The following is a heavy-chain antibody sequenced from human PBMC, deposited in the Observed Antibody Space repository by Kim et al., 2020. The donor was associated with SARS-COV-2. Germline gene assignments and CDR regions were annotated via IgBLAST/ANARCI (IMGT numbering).Heavy chain of an antibody. D-gene: IGHD3-3*01. CDR3: SSVRTTLTDYFCDPDV. CDR1: GFTCSNYY. V-gene: IGHV3-11*01. Sequence: GGSLRLSCITSGFTCSNYYMRWIRQTPGNGLEWVSYISSKGDTIYYADSERCRFAVSRDKAKNSLSLQMNRRRAEDTSVFYCSSVRTTLTDYFCDPDVW. CDR2: ISSKGDTI. J-gene: IGHJ6*01.